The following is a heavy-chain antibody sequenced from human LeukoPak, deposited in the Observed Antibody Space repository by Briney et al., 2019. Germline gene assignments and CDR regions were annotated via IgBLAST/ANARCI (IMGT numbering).Heavy chain of an antibody. CDR1: GFTFSSYG. J-gene: IGHJ4*02. CDR3: ATTLGSGWKFDY. D-gene: IGHD6-19*01. CDR2: ISYDGSK. V-gene: IGHV3-30*03. Sequence: GRSLRLSCAASGFTFSSYGMHWVRQAPGKGLEWVAVISYDGSKDYADSVKGRFTISRDNSENTLYLQMNSLRTEDTAVYYCATTLGSGWKFDYWGQGTLVTVSS.